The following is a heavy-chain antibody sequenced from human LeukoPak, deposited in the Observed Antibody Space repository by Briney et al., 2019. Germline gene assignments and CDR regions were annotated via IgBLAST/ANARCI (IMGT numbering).Heavy chain of an antibody. CDR3: ARAIRLQSWFDP. V-gene: IGHV4-34*01. J-gene: IGHJ5*02. CDR1: GGSFSGYY. Sequence: SETLSLTCAVYGGSFSGYYWNWIRQPPGKGLEWIGEINHSGSTNYNPSLKSRVTISVDTSKNQFSLKLSSVTAADTAVYYCARAIRLQSWFDPWGQGTLVTVSS. D-gene: IGHD4-4*01. CDR2: INHSGST.